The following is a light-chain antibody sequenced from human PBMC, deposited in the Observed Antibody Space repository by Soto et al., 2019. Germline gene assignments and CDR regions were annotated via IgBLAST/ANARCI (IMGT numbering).Light chain of an antibody. CDR3: QQYGRSPGWT. Sequence: EIVITQSPVTLSVSPGERVTLSCRASQSVSSNLAWYQQKPGQAPSLLIYGTSSRATGIPDRFSGTGSGTDFTLTISRLEPEDFAVYYCQQYGRSPGWTFGQGTKVDIK. CDR1: QSVSSN. CDR2: GTS. V-gene: IGKV3-20*01. J-gene: IGKJ1*01.